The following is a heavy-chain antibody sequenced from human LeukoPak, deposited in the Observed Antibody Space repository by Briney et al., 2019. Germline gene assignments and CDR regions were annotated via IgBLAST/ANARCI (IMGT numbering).Heavy chain of an antibody. CDR2: INPNSCGT. CDR3: ARRGSTYYDFWSGFYTNDY. D-gene: IGHD3-3*01. Sequence: ASVTVSCKASVYTFTGYYMHWVRQAPGQGLEWMGWINPNSCGTNYAQMFQGRVTMTRDTSSSTAYMELSRLRSDDTAVYYCARRGSTYYDFWSGFYTNDYWGQGTLVTVSS. J-gene: IGHJ4*02. V-gene: IGHV1-2*02. CDR1: VYTFTGYY.